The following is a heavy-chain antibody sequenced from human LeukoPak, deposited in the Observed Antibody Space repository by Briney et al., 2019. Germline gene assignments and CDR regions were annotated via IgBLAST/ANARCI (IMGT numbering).Heavy chain of an antibody. CDR1: GGSISSSSYY. V-gene: IGHV4-39*01. CDR2: IYYSGST. Sequence: SETLSLTCTVSGGSISSSSYYWGWIRQPPGKGLEWIGSIYYSGSTYYNPSLKSRVTISVDTSKNQFSLKLSSVTAADTAVYYCARLEDYYDSSGYAPLFDYWGQGTLVTVSS. CDR3: ARLEDYYDSSGYAPLFDY. J-gene: IGHJ4*02. D-gene: IGHD3-22*01.